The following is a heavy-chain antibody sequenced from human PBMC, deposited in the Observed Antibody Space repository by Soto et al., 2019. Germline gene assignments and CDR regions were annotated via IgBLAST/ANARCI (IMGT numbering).Heavy chain of an antibody. CDR1: GGSISSGNYY. CDR3: ARTYGSGSYGHYFDY. D-gene: IGHD3-10*01. J-gene: IGHJ4*02. Sequence: QVQLQESGPGLVKPSQTLSLTCTVSGGSISSGNYYWSWIRQYPGKGLEWIGYIYYSGSTYYNPSLKGRVTISVDTSKNQFSLNLSSVTAADTAVYYCARTYGSGSYGHYFDYWGQGTLVTVSS. CDR2: IYYSGST. V-gene: IGHV4-31*03.